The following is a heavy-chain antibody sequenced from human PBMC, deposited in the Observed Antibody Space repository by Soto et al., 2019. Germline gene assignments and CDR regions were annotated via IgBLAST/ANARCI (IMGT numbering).Heavy chain of an antibody. Sequence: QVQLQESGPGLVKPSETLSLTCTVSGGSISSYYWSWIRQPPGKGLEWIGYIYYSGSTNYNPSLTSRFTLXVDPSKNQFSLKLSSVTAADTAVYYCARFNWYFDLWGRGTLVTVSS. CDR3: ARFNWYFDL. CDR2: IYYSGST. J-gene: IGHJ2*01. V-gene: IGHV4-59*08. CDR1: GGSISSYY.